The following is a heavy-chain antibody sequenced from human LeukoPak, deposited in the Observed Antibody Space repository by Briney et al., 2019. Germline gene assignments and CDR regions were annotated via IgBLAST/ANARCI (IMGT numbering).Heavy chain of an antibody. CDR2: IYYSGST. CDR1: GGSISSSSYY. D-gene: IGHD1-1*01. Sequence: SETLSLTCTVSGGSISSSSYYWAWIRQPPGKGLEWIGNIYYSGSTYYSPSLKSRVTISVDTSKNQFSLRLSSVTAADTAVYYCASGYWDDPISTDYWGQGTLVTVSS. V-gene: IGHV4-39*01. CDR3: ASGYWDDPISTDY. J-gene: IGHJ4*02.